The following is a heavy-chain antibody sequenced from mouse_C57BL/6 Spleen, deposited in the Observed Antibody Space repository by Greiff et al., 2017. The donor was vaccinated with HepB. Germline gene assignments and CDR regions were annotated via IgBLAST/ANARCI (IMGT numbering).Heavy chain of an antibody. CDR2: INPNNGGT. Sequence: EVQLQQSGPELVKPGASVKISCKASGYTFTDYYMNWVKQSHGKSLEWIGDINPNNGGTSYNQKFKGKATLTVDKSSSTAYMELRSLTSEDSAVYYCASGYYGSSFDYWGQGTTLTVSS. CDR3: ASGYYGSSFDY. J-gene: IGHJ2*01. V-gene: IGHV1-26*01. CDR1: GYTFTDYY. D-gene: IGHD1-1*01.